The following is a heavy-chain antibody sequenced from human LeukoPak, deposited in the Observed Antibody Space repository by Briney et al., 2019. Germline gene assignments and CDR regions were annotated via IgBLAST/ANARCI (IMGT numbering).Heavy chain of an antibody. V-gene: IGHV1-2*02. CDR3: ARVTYDFWSGVLDY. J-gene: IGHJ4*02. D-gene: IGHD3-3*01. CDR1: GYTFTGYY. Sequence: ASVKVSCKASGYTFTGYYMHWVRQAPGQGLEWMGWINPNSGGTNYAQRFQGRVTMTRDTSISTAYMELSRLRSDDTAVYYCARVTYDFWSGVLDYWGQGTLVTVSS. CDR2: INPNSGGT.